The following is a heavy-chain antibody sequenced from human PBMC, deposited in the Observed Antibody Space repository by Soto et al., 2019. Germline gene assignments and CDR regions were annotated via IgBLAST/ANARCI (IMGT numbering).Heavy chain of an antibody. CDR1: GGTFSSYA. D-gene: IGHD3-9*01. Sequence: SVKVSCKASGGTFSSYAISWVRQAPGQGLEWMGGIIPIFGTANYAQKFQGRVTITADESTSTAYMELSSLRSEDTAVYYCARDRKYYDILTGYYYYYYGMDVWGQGTTVTVSS. V-gene: IGHV1-69*13. CDR3: ARDRKYYDILTGYYYYYYGMDV. J-gene: IGHJ6*02. CDR2: IIPIFGTA.